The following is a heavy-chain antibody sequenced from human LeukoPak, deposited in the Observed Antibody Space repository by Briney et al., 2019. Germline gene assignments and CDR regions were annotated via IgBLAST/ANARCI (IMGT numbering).Heavy chain of an antibody. D-gene: IGHD2-2*01. CDR1: GFTFGNYA. V-gene: IGHV3-23*01. Sequence: GGSLRLSCEASGFTFGNYAMNWVRQAPGKGLEWVSTISGTGSSTYYADSAKGRFTISRDNSKNTLYLQMNSLRAEDTAVYYCAKDIVVVPAARAYYFDYWGQGTLVTVSS. CDR2: ISGTGSST. CDR3: AKDIVVVPAARAYYFDY. J-gene: IGHJ4*02.